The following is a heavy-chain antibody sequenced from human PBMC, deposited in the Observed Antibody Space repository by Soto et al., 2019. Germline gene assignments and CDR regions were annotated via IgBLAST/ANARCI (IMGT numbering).Heavy chain of an antibody. CDR2: IYYSGST. CDR3: ARDSGGEWL. J-gene: IGHJ4*02. Sequence: PSETLCLPCTVSGGSVSSGSYYWIWIRQPPGKGLEWIGYIYYSGSTNYNPSLKSRVAISVDTSKNQFSLKLSSVTAADTAVDYCARDSGGEWLWGQGTLVTVSS. CDR1: GGSVSSGSYY. D-gene: IGHD3-10*01. V-gene: IGHV4-61*01.